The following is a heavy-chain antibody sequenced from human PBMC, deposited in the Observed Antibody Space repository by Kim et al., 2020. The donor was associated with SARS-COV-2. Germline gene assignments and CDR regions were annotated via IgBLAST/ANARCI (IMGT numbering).Heavy chain of an antibody. D-gene: IGHD2-2*02. CDR2: FDPEDGET. J-gene: IGHJ1*01. CDR1: GYTLTELS. CDR3: ATVDVVVPAAIQEYFQH. V-gene: IGHV1-24*01. Sequence: ASVKVSCKVSGYTLTELSMHWVRQAPGKGLEWMGGFDPEDGETIYAQKFQGRVTMTEDTSTDTAYMELSSLRSEDTAVYYCATVDVVVPAAIQEYFQHWGQGTLVTVSS.